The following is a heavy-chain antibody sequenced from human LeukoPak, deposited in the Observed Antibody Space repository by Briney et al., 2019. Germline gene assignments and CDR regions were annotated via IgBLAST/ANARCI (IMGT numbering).Heavy chain of an antibody. CDR3: ATGAGAYDYGGKEIDY. V-gene: IGHV1-69*06. D-gene: IGHD4-23*01. J-gene: IGHJ4*02. Sequence: ASVKVSCKASGGTFSIYAISWVRQAPGQGLEWMGRIIPIFGTANYAQKFQGRVTITADKSTSTAYMELSSLRSEDTAVYYCATGAGAYDYGGKEIDYWGQGTLVTVSS. CDR1: GGTFSIYA. CDR2: IIPIFGTA.